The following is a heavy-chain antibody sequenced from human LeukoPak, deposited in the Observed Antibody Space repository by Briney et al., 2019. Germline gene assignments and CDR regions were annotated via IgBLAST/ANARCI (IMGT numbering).Heavy chain of an antibody. CDR2: ISSDGNNK. CDR3: ARDRHTAMVYYYYYMDV. J-gene: IGHJ6*03. Sequence: PGTSLRLSCTASGFTFSNYAIHWVRQAPGKGLEWVAVISSDGNNKYYADSVRGRFTVSRDNARNSLYLQMNSLRDEDTAVYYCARDRHTAMVYYYYYMDVWGTGTTVTVSS. CDR1: GFTFSNYA. D-gene: IGHD5-18*01. V-gene: IGHV3-30-3*01.